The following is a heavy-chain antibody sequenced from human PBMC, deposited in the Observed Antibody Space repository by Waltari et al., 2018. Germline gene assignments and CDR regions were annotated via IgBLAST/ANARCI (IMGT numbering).Heavy chain of an antibody. J-gene: IGHJ4*02. CDR1: GFTFSSSS. V-gene: IGHV3-48*04. CDR3: ARGEYSLTY. Sequence: EVQLVESGGGLVQPGGSLRLSCAASGFTFSSSSMHWVRQAPGKGLELISYIRSSSDTIYYADSVKGRFTISRDNAKNSLYLQMNSLRVEDTAVYYCARGEYSLTYWGQATLVTVPS. CDR2: IRSSSDTI. D-gene: IGHD6-6*01.